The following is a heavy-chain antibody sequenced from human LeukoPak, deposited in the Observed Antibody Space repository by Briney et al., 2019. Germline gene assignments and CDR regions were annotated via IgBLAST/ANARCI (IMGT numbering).Heavy chain of an antibody. J-gene: IGHJ4*02. D-gene: IGHD3-22*01. CDR2: INTDGSGA. V-gene: IGHV3-74*01. CDR1: GFAFSTYW. CDR3: VRGRSGYYFDS. Sequence: PGGSLRLSCEASGFAFSTYWMHWVRQVPGKGLVWVSRINTDGSGATYADSVRGRFTISRDNAKNTLDLQMNSLRAVDTALYYCVRGRSGYYFDSWGQGTLVTVSS.